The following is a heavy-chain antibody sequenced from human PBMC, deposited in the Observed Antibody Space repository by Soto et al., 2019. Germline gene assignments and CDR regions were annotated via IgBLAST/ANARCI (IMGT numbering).Heavy chain of an antibody. Sequence: SETLSLTCTFSGGSISSSSFHLGWIRQPPGKGLEWIGSIYYTGSTYYSPSLKGRLTISVDPSKNQFSLKLTYVTAADTAMYYCARPKTIGAAAGKGWFDPWGQGTLVTVSS. J-gene: IGHJ5*02. V-gene: IGHV4-39*01. D-gene: IGHD6-13*01. CDR3: ARPKTIGAAAGKGWFDP. CDR1: GGSISSSSFH. CDR2: IYYTGST.